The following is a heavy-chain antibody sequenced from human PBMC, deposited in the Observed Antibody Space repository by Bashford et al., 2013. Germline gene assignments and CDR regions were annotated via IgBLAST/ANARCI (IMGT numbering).Heavy chain of an antibody. CDR1: GFTFSSYA. CDR2: ISDSGGNT. D-gene: IGHD2-2*01. Sequence: GSLRLSCAASGFTFSSYAMNWVRQAPGKGLEWVSGISDSGGNTYYADFVEGRFTISRDNSKNTLYLQMNSLRAEDAAVYYCARGGACTSSSCRYYYYGVDVWGQGTTGHRLL. J-gene: IGHJ6*02. CDR3: ARGGACTSSSCRYYYYGVDV. V-gene: IGHV3-23*01.